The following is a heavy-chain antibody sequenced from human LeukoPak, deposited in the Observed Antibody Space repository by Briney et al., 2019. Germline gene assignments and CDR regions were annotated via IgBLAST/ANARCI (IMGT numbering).Heavy chain of an antibody. CDR2: ISSDESST. D-gene: IGHD6-6*01. V-gene: IGHV3-74*01. CDR3: AREYSSSSGRAFDY. Sequence: PGGSLRLSCAASGFSFRRYCTHSVRQAPGKGLVWVSRISSDESSTTCADSVRGRFTISRDNAKNTLYLQMNSLRVEDTAVYYCAREYSSSSGRAFDYWGQGTLVTVSP. CDR1: GFSFRRYC. J-gene: IGHJ4*02.